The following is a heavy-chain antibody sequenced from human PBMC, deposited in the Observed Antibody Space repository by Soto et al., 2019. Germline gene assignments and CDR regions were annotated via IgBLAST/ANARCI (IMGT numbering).Heavy chain of an antibody. J-gene: IGHJ4*02. Sequence: QVQLQQWGAGLLKPSETLSLTCAVYGGSFSGYYWSWIRQPPGKGLEWIGEINHSGSTNYNPSLKSRVTISVDTSKNQFSLKLGSVTAADTAVYYCAREYGDYGVIDYWGQGTLVTVSS. CDR1: GGSFSGYY. V-gene: IGHV4-34*01. CDR3: AREYGDYGVIDY. CDR2: INHSGST. D-gene: IGHD4-17*01.